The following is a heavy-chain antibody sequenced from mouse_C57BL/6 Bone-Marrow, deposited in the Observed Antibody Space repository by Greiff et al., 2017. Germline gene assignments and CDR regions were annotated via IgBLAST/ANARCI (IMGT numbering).Heavy chain of an antibody. J-gene: IGHJ1*03. D-gene: IGHD1-1*01. V-gene: IGHV1-87*01. CDR1: YTFSRRVH. Sequence: PLPHSVPSLARPWASVKISCQAFYTFSRRVHFAIRDTNYWMQWVKQRPGQGLEWIGAIYPGNGDTSYNQKFKGKATLTADKSSSTAYMQLSILTSEDSAVYYCAFYYGSSYRYFDVWGTGTTVTVSS. CDR3: SEDSAVYYCAFYYGSSYRYFDV. CDR2: GQGLEWIG.